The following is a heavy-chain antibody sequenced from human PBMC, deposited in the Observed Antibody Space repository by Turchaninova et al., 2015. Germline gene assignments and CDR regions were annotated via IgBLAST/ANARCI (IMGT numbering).Heavy chain of an antibody. V-gene: IGHV3-7*01. D-gene: IGHD3-9*01. CDR1: GFTFNTYR. J-gene: IGHJ4*02. CDR3: AGDDWGYAKN. Sequence: EVQLVESGGGLVQPGGSLRLSCAASGFTFNTYRMSWVRQAPGKAMEWVATINQGGSEKHYLDSVKGGVTISRCNAKNSLGLQMNIRRAEDTALYSCAGDDWGYAKNWGQGTLVTVSS. CDR2: INQGGSEK.